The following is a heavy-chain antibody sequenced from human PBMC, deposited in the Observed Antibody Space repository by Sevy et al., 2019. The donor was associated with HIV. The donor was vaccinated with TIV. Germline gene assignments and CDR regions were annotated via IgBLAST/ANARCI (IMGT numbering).Heavy chain of an antibody. CDR2: IFSGGNT. D-gene: IGHD3-22*01. CDR3: ARAVEDYSDSSAWDWYFDL. Sequence: GGSLRLSCAASGFTVSGNYMSWVRQAPGKGLEWVSGIFSGGNTHFADSVKGRFTISRDNSKNKLSLQMNSLSAEDTAVYYCARAVEDYSDSSAWDWYFDLWGRGTLVTVSS. J-gene: IGHJ2*01. CDR1: GFTVSGNY. V-gene: IGHV3-66*01.